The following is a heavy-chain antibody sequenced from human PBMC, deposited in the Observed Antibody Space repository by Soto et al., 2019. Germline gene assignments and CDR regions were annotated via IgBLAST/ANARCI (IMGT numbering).Heavy chain of an antibody. V-gene: IGHV4-61*01. CDR1: GDSVTSGNYY. CDR3: ARISGGPIR. J-gene: IGHJ4*02. CDR2: IYYSGST. Sequence: TSATLSLTCTVSGDSVTSGNYYWTWIRQPPGKGLEWVGHIYYSGSTNYSPSLKSRVTISLNTPNNQFSLKVTSVTAADTAVYYCARISGGPIRWGQGTLVTVSS.